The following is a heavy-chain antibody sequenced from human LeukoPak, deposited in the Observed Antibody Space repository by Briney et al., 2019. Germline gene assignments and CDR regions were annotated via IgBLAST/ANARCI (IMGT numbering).Heavy chain of an antibody. J-gene: IGHJ6*02. V-gene: IGHV1-2*02. CDR3: ARDQGDSSGYYQNNYYYYYGMDV. CDR1: GYTFTGYY. Sequence: ASVKVSCKASGYTFTGYYMHWVRQAPGQGLEWMGWIYPNSGGTNYAQTFQGGATMTRDTSSSTAYMELSRLRSDDTAVYYCARDQGDSSGYYQNNYYYYYGMDVWGQGTTVTVSS. D-gene: IGHD3-22*01. CDR2: IYPNSGGT.